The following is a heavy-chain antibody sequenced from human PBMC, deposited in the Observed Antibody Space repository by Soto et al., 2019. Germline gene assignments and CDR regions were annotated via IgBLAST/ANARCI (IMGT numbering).Heavy chain of an antibody. CDR3: ARGVLTLDY. J-gene: IGHJ4*02. V-gene: IGHV3-7*01. CDR1: GFTFSSCW. Sequence: EVQLVESGGGLVQPGGSLRLSCAASGFTFSSCWMSWVRQAPGKGLEWVANIKQDGSEKYYVDSVKGRFTISRDNAKNSLYLQMNSLRAEDTAVYYCARGVLTLDYWGQGTLVTVSS. CDR2: IKQDGSEK.